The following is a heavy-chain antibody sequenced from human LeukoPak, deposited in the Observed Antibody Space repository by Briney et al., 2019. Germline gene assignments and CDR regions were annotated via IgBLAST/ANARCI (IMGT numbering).Heavy chain of an antibody. D-gene: IGHD3-9*01. CDR1: GGSISSYY. CDR2: IYYSGST. V-gene: IGHV4-59*01. J-gene: IGHJ4*02. Sequence: PSQTLSLTCTVSGGSISSYYWSWIRQPPGKGLEWIGYIYYSGSTNYNPSLKSRVTISVDTSKDQFSLKLSSVTAADTAVYYCARGNYDILTPYLYYFDYWGQGTLVTVSS. CDR3: ARGNYDILTPYLYYFDY.